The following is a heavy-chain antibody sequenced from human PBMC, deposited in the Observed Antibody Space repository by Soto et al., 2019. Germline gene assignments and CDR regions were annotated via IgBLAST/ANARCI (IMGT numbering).Heavy chain of an antibody. Sequence: QVQLQESGPGLVKPSETLSLTCTVSGGSISRYYWNWIRQPPGKGLEWIGYIYYSGSTNYNPSLKNRVTISVDTAKNQSSLKLSSVTAADTAVYYGARDPGSGSYYGWSDPWGQGTLVTVSS. D-gene: IGHD3-10*01. CDR2: IYYSGST. CDR3: ARDPGSGSYYGWSDP. V-gene: IGHV4-59*01. CDR1: GGSISRYY. J-gene: IGHJ5*02.